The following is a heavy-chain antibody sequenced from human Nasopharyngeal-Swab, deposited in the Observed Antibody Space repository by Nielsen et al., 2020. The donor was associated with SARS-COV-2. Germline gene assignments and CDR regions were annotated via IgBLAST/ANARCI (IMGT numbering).Heavy chain of an antibody. CDR3: ARDGSSWYRGWFDP. CDR2: IIPIFGTA. Sequence: SVKVSCKASGGTFSSYAISWVRQAPGQGLEWMGGIIPIFGTANYAQKFQGRVTITADESTSTAYMELSILRSEDTAVYYCARDGSSWYRGWFDPWGQGTLVTVSS. V-gene: IGHV1-69*13. D-gene: IGHD6-13*01. CDR1: GGTFSSYA. J-gene: IGHJ5*02.